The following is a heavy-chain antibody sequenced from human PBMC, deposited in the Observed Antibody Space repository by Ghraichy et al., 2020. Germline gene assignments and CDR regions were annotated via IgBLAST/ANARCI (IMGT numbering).Heavy chain of an antibody. CDR1: SGSVSNILYY. CDR2: SHYSGST. CDR3: ATSPAGFNVYFDN. V-gene: IGHV4-39*01. D-gene: IGHD2-2*01. J-gene: IGHJ4*02. Sequence: SETLSLTCTVSSGSVSNILYYWGWLRQPPGKGLEWLGSSHYSGSTYKTPSLKSRVSMSVDTSKNQFSLTLTSVTAADTAVYYCATSPAGFNVYFDNWGQGALVTVSS.